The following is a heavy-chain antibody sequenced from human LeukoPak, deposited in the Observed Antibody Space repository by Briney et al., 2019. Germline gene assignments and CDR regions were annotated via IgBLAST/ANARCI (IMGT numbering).Heavy chain of an antibody. CDR3: ARGLGGYSYGP. V-gene: IGHV3-74*01. J-gene: IGHJ4*02. Sequence: GGSLRLSCAASGSTFSSHWMYWVRQAPGKGLVWVSRINSDGRSTNYADSVKGRFTISRDNAKNTLYLQMNSLRAEDTAVYYCARGLGGYSYGPWGQGTLVTVSS. CDR2: INSDGRST. D-gene: IGHD5-18*01. CDR1: GSTFSSHW.